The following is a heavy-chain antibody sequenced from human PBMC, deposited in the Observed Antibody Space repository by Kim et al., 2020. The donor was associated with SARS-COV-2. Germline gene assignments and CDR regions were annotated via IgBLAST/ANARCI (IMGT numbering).Heavy chain of an antibody. J-gene: IGHJ4*02. D-gene: IGHD3-10*01. CDR3: AGDEWVRERRTDY. Sequence: YNPSLKGRVSISADTSKNQLSLKLRSVTAADTAVYYCAGDEWVRERRTDYWGQGTLVTVSS. V-gene: IGHV4-39*07.